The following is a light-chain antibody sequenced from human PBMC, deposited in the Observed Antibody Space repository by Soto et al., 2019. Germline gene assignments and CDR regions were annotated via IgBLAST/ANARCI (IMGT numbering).Light chain of an antibody. V-gene: IGKV3-20*01. CDR2: GAS. CDR1: QSVSNNY. J-gene: IGKJ1*01. Sequence: EIVLTQSPGTLSLSPGERATLSCRASQSVSNNYLAWYQQQPGQAPRLLIYGASGRATGIPDRFSGSGSGTDFILTISRLEPEDFVVYYCQQYGSSPRTFGQGTKVEIK. CDR3: QQYGSSPRT.